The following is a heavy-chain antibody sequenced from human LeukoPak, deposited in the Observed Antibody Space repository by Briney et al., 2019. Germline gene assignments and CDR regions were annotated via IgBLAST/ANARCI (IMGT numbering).Heavy chain of an antibody. CDR3: ARVITMIVVVDAFDI. J-gene: IGHJ3*02. CDR2: ISSSSSYI. Sequence: GGSLRLSCAASGFTFSHYGMHWVRQAPGKGLEWVSSISSSSSYIYYADSVKGRFTISRDNAKNSLYLQMNSLRAEDTAVYYCARVITMIVVVDAFDIWGQGTMVTVSS. V-gene: IGHV3-21*01. D-gene: IGHD3-22*01. CDR1: GFTFSHYG.